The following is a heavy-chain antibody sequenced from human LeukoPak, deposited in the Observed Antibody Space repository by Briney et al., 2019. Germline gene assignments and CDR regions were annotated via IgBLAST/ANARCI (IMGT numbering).Heavy chain of an antibody. D-gene: IGHD2-2*01. CDR1: GGSISSYY. V-gene: IGHV4-59*13. J-gene: IGHJ4*02. CDR2: IYYSGST. CDR3: ARGAYCSTTSCYYFDY. Sequence: SETLSLTCTLSGGSISSYYWSWIRQPTGKGLEWIGYIYYSGSTNYNPSLKSRVTTSLDTSKNQFSLKLSSVTAADAAVYYCARGAYCSTTSCYYFDYWGQGTLVTVST.